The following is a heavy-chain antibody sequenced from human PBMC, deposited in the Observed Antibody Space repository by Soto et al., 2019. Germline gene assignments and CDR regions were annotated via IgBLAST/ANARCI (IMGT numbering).Heavy chain of an antibody. D-gene: IGHD3-22*01. Sequence: PSDTLSLTCTVSGGSISSSSDYWGWIRQPPGKGLEWIGSIYYSGSTYYNPSLKSRVTISVDTSKNQFSLKLSSVTAADTAVYYCASELYDSSGYYPREIDYWGQGTLVTVSS. J-gene: IGHJ4*02. CDR1: GGSISSSSDY. V-gene: IGHV4-39*01. CDR2: IYYSGST. CDR3: ASELYDSSGYYPREIDY.